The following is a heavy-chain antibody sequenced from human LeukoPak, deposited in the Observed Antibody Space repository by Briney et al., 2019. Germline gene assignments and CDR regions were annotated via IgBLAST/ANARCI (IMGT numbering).Heavy chain of an antibody. J-gene: IGHJ4*02. CDR3: ARHSNILGYCSGGSCYVDY. CDR2: TYYSGST. CDR1: GGSISSYY. V-gene: IGHV4-59*08. Sequence: PSETLSLTCTVSGGSISSYYWSWIRQPPGKGLEWIGYTYYSGSTNYNPSLKSRVTISVDTSKNQFSLKLSSVTAADTAVYYCARHSNILGYCSGGSCYVDYWGQGTLVTVSS. D-gene: IGHD2-15*01.